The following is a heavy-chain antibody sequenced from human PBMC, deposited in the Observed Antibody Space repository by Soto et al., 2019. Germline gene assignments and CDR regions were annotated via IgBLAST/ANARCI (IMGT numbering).Heavy chain of an antibody. V-gene: IGHV3-30*18. J-gene: IGHJ6*02. CDR1: GFTFSSYG. CDR3: AKTSGSSSSAAYYYYCMDA. Sequence: QVQLVESGGGVVQPGRSVRLSCAASGFTFSSYGMHWVRQAPGKGLEWVAVISYDGSNKYYADSVKGRFTISRDNSDNTLNLQITGRRPEDKAVYYCAKTSGSSSSAAYYYYCMDAWGQGTTVTVSS. D-gene: IGHD6-6*01. CDR2: ISYDGSNK.